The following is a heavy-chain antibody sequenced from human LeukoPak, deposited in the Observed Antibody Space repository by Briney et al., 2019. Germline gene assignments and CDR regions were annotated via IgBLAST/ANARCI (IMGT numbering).Heavy chain of an antibody. CDR3: ARDGTPGNSIWDHFAS. J-gene: IGHJ4*02. CDR1: GFPFNIYG. CDR2: VGGGDDI. Sequence: GGSLRLSCVASGFPFNIYGMSWVRQAPGKGLEWVSSVGGGDDIHYADSVKGRFTGSRDNAKNTVYLHMHSLRAEDTAIYFCARDGTPGNSIWDHFASWGQGNLVTVSS. V-gene: IGHV3-23*01. D-gene: IGHD1-7*01.